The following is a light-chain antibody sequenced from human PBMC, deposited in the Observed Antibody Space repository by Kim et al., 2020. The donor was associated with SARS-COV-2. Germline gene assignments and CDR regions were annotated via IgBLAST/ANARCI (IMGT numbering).Light chain of an antibody. Sequence: GQSVTISCSGTSSDVGSYKFVSWYQQHPGKAPKLMIYEVNQRTSGVPDRFSGSKSGNTASLTVSGLRTEDEADYYCSSYAGASNWVFGGGTQLTIL. V-gene: IGLV2-8*01. CDR3: SSYAGASNWV. J-gene: IGLJ3*02. CDR1: SSDVGSYKF. CDR2: EVN.